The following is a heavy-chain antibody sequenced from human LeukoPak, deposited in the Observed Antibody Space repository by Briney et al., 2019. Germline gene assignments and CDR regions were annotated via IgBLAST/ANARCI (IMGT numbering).Heavy chain of an antibody. Sequence: GSLRLSCAASGFTFGSYGMSWVRQAPGKGLEWVSFISPSGDRTSNADSVEGRFTISRDNPRDTLYLQMNSLRDEDTAGYYCAIMHGYYDGSGYWVQWGQGTLVTVSS. D-gene: IGHD3-22*01. CDR1: GFTFGSYG. CDR3: AIMHGYYDGSGYWVQ. J-gene: IGHJ4*02. CDR2: ISPSGDRT. V-gene: IGHV3-23*01.